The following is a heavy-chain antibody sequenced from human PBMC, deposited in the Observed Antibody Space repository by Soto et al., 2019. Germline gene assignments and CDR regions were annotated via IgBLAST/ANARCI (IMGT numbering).Heavy chain of an antibody. CDR3: AKGPRYYSYYGMDV. V-gene: IGHV3-23*01. CDR1: GFTFSSYA. Sequence: PGGSLRLSCAASGFTFSSYAMSWVRQAPGKGLEWVSAISGSGGSTYYADSVKGRFTISRDNSKNTLYLQMNSLRAEETAVYYCAKGPRYYSYYGMDVWGQGTTVTVS. CDR2: ISGSGGST. J-gene: IGHJ6*02.